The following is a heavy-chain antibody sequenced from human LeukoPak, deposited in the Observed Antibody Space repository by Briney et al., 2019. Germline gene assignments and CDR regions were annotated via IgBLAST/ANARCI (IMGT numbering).Heavy chain of an antibody. CDR3: ARWEGGSSGGPYYYYGMDV. Sequence: GGSLRLSCAASGFTFSAYGMSWVRQSPRKGLEWVSGVSGADGTTYYADSVKGRFTISRDNSKSTLYLQMNSLRAEDTAVYYCARWEGGSSGGPYYYYGMDVWGQGTTVTVSS. J-gene: IGHJ6*02. CDR1: GFTFSAYG. V-gene: IGHV3-23*01. CDR2: VSGADGTT. D-gene: IGHD6-19*01.